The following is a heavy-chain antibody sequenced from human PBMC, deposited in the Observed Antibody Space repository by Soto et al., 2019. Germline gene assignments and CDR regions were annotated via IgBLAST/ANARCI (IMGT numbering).Heavy chain of an antibody. D-gene: IGHD4-17*01. CDR1: SGSISSSNW. V-gene: IGHV4-4*02. J-gene: IGHJ6*03. Sequence: SEXLSLTCAVSSGSISSSNWWSWVRQPPGKGLEWIGEIYHSGSTNYNPSLKSRVTISVDKSKNQFSLKLSSVTAADTAVYYCAREKGYGDYYMDVWGKGTTVTVSS. CDR2: IYHSGST. CDR3: AREKGYGDYYMDV.